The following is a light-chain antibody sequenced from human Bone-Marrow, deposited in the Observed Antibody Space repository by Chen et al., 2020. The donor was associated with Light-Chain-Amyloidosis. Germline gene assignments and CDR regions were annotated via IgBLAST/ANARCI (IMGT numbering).Light chain of an antibody. V-gene: IGLV1-40*01. Sequence: QSVLTQPPSMSEAPGQRVTISCTGSRSNLGAGYDVHWYQQLPGTSPKLLIYDSDIRPSGVPPRFSASKAGTSASLSITGLQVADEAAYYCQSYDTALLSLVFGGGTKLTV. CDR1: RSNLGAGYD. CDR2: DSD. J-gene: IGLJ2*01. CDR3: QSYDTALLSLV.